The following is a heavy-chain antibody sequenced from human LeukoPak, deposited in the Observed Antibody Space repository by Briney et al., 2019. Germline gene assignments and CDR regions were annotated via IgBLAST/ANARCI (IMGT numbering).Heavy chain of an antibody. J-gene: IGHJ4*02. CDR1: GFTFSSYA. V-gene: IGHV3-30-3*01. Sequence: PGGSLRLSCAASGFTFSSYAMHWVRQAPGKGLEWVAVISYDGSNKYYADSVKGRFTISRDNSKSTLYLQMNSLRAEDTAVYYCARSQPYYYDSSGYYYVYWGQGTLVTVSS. CDR2: ISYDGSNK. D-gene: IGHD3-22*01. CDR3: ARSQPYYYDSSGYYYVY.